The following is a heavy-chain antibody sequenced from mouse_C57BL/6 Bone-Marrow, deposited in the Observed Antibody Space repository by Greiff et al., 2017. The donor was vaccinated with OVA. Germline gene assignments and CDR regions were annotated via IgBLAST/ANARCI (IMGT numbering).Heavy chain of an antibody. D-gene: IGHD1-1*01. V-gene: IGHV1-18*01. Sequence: VQLQQSGPELVKPGASVKIPCQASGYTFTDYNMDWVKQSHGKSLEWIGDINPNNGGTIYNQKFKGKATLTVDKSSSTAYMELRSLTSEDTAVYYCARKDYYGSSYDYWGQGTTLTVSS. CDR1: GYTFTDYN. CDR3: ARKDYYGSSYDY. J-gene: IGHJ2*01. CDR2: INPNNGGT.